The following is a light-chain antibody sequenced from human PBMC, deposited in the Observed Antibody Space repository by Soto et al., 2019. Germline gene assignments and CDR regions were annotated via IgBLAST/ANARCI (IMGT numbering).Light chain of an antibody. CDR1: QSVSSSN. V-gene: IGKV3-20*01. CDR2: GAS. Sequence: EIVLTQSPGTLSLSPGERATLSCRASQSVSSSNLAWYQQIPGQAPRLLIYGASSRATGIPDRFSGSGSGTDFTLTISRLEPEDFAVYYCQQYGSSRLTFGGGTKVDIK. CDR3: QQYGSSRLT. J-gene: IGKJ4*01.